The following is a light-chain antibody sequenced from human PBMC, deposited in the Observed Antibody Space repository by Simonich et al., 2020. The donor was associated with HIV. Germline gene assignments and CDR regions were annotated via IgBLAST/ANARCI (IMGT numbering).Light chain of an antibody. CDR2: VNNDGSH. CDR3: QTWGSGIQV. Sequence: QIVLTQSPSASDSLGASVKLTCTLSSGHSTYAIAWHQQLPEKGPRFVMKVNNDGSHNKGDGIPDRFSGSSSGAERYLTISSLQSEDEADYYCQTWGSGIQVFGGGTKLTVL. V-gene: IGLV4-69*01. J-gene: IGLJ3*02. CDR1: SGHSTYA.